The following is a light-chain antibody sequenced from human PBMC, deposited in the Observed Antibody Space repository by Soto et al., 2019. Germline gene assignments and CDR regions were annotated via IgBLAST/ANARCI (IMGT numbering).Light chain of an antibody. V-gene: IGLV1-44*01. CDR3: AAWDASLNALYV. Sequence: QPVLTQPPSASGTPGQRVTISCSGSSSNIGSNTVNWYQQLPGTAPKLLIYSNNQRPSGVPARFSGSKSGTSASLAISGLQYEDEADYYCAAWDASLNALYVFGTGTKVTVL. CDR1: SSNIGSNT. J-gene: IGLJ1*01. CDR2: SNN.